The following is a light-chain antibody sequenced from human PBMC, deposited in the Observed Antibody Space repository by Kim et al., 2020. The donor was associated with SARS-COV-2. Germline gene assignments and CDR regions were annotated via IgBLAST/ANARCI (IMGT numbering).Light chain of an antibody. Sequence: QSVLTQPASVSGSPGQSITLSCTGTRTDPGSYNFVSWYQQHPGKAPKLIIFEGTKRPSGVSHRFSGSTSGNTASLTISGHQGEDESDYYCCSYAAGTTVVFGGGTQLTVL. CDR3: CSYAAGTTVV. CDR1: RTDPGSYNF. CDR2: EGT. V-gene: IGLV2-23*03. J-gene: IGLJ2*01.